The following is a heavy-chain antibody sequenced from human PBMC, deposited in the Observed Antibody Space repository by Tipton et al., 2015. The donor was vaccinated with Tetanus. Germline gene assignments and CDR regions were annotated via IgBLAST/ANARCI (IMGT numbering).Heavy chain of an antibody. CDR2: ISSSGTTM. J-gene: IGHJ5*02. CDR3: VNFATS. V-gene: IGHV3-48*02. CDR1: GFNFKTLG. Sequence: SLRFSCAASGFNFKTLGINWVRQAPGKGLEWISYISSSGTTMYYADSVKGRFTISRDNAKNSLFLQMNSLRDEDTAVYYCVNFATSWGQGSLVIVSS.